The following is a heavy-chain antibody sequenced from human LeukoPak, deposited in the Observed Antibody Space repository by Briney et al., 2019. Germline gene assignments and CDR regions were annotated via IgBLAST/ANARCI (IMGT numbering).Heavy chain of an antibody. CDR1: GFTFSSYE. CDR2: ISSSSSYI. D-gene: IGHD1-7*01. Sequence: GGSLRLSCAASGFTFSSYEMNWVRQAPGKGLEWVSSISSSSSYIYYADSVKGRFTISRDNAKNSLYLQMNSLRAEDTAVYYCARDQYNWNFFWFDPWGQGTLVTVSS. V-gene: IGHV3-21*01. J-gene: IGHJ5*02. CDR3: ARDQYNWNFFWFDP.